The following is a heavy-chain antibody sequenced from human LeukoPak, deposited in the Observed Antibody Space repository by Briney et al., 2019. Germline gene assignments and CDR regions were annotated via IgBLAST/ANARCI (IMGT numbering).Heavy chain of an antibody. CDR2: INHSGST. D-gene: IGHD3-10*01. J-gene: IGHJ4*02. CDR3: ARRGYYYGSGSYYRPPHFDY. V-gene: IGHV4-34*01. Sequence: PSETLSLTCAVYGGSFSGYYRSWIRQPPGKGLEWIGEINHSGSTNYNPSLKSRVTISVDTSKNQFSLKLSSVTAADTAVYYCARRGYYYGSGSYYRPPHFDYWGQGTLVTVSS. CDR1: GGSFSGYY.